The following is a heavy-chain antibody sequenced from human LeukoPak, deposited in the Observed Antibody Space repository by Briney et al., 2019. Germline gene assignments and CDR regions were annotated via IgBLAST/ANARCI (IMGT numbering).Heavy chain of an antibody. V-gene: IGHV3-30*02. D-gene: IGHD6-19*01. J-gene: IGHJ4*02. CDR2: IRPDGSNK. Sequence: GGSLRLSCAGSGFSFSSYGMHWVRQAPGKGLEWMAFIRPDGSNKYYADSVKGQFTISRDNSKNTLYLQMNSLRAEDTAVYYCARILDSAWGELGYWGQGTLVTVSS. CDR3: ARILDSAWGELGY. CDR1: GFSFSSYG.